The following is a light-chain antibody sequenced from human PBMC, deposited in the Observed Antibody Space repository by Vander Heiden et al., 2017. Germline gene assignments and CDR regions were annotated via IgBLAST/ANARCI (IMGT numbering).Light chain of an antibody. CDR2: STS. J-gene: IGLJ3*02. CDR1: TGAVTSGYD. V-gene: IGLV7-43*01. CDR3: LLYYGGALWV. Sequence: QTVVTQAPSLTVSPGGTVTLTCASSTGAVTSGYDPNWFQQKPGQAPRALIYSTSNNHSWTPARFSGSLLGGKAALTLSGVQPEDEAEYYCLLYYGGALWVFGGGTKLTVL.